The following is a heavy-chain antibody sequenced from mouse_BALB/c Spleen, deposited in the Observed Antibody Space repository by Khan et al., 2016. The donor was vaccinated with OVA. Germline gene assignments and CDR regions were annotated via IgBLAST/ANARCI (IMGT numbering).Heavy chain of an antibody. CDR2: ISSGDTT. J-gene: IGHJ3*01. CDR1: GFTFSNYG. CDR3: ARDYWFAY. V-gene: IGHV5-6-5*01. Sequence: DVMLVESGGGLVKPGGSLKLSCAASGFTFSNYGVSWVRQTPEKRLEWVASISSGDTTYYPDSVKGRFTISRDNARNIPYLQMSSLRSEDTAMYYCARDYWFAYWGQGTLVTVSA.